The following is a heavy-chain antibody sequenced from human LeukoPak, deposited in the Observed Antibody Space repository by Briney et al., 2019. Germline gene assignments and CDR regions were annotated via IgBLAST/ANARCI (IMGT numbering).Heavy chain of an antibody. V-gene: IGHV4-4*07. CDR2: IYTSGST. CDR3: ARYVYYDSSGYYFDY. J-gene: IGHJ4*02. Sequence: SETLSLTCTVSGGSISSYYWSWIRQPAGTGLEWIGRIYTSGSTNYNPSLKSRVTISVDKSKNQFSLKLSSVTAADTAVYYCARYVYYDSSGYYFDYWGQGTLVTVSS. CDR1: GGSISSYY. D-gene: IGHD3-22*01.